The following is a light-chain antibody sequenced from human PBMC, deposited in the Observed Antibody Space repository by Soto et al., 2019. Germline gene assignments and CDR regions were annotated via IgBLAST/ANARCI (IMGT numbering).Light chain of an antibody. CDR2: EVS. J-gene: IGLJ2*01. V-gene: IGLV2-14*01. CDR1: SSDVGGYNY. Sequence: QSALTQPASVSGSPGQSITISCTGTSSDVGGYNYVSWYQQHPGKAPKLMIYEVSNRPSGVSNRFSGSKSGNTASLTISGLQAEDEADYYCGTWDSSLSAHVVFGGGTKLTVL. CDR3: GTWDSSLSAHVV.